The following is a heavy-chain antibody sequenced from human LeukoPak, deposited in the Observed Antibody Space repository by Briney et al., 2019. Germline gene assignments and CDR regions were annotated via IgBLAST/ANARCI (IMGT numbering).Heavy chain of an antibody. CDR2: INPNSGGT. D-gene: IGHD3-10*01. CDR3: ARDGTFRGDYYGLRPYNWFDP. V-gene: IGHV1-2*02. Sequence: ASVKVSCKASGYTFTDYYMHWVRQAPGQGLEWMGWINPNSGGTNYAQKFQGRVTMTRDTSISTAYMELSRLRSDDTAVYYCARDGTFRGDYYGLRPYNWFDPWGQGTLVTVSS. CDR1: GYTFTDYY. J-gene: IGHJ5*02.